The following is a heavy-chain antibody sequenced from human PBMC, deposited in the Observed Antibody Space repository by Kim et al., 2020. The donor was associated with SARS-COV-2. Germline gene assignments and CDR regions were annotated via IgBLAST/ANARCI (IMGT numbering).Heavy chain of an antibody. V-gene: IGHV4-4*07. CDR2: ISTSGST. CDR3: ANSIVGATRDAFDI. D-gene: IGHD1-26*01. CDR1: GDSISSYY. Sequence: SETLSLTCTVSGDSISSYYWSWIRQPAGKGLEWIGRISTSGSTNYNPSLKSRVTMSVDTSKSQFSLKLSSVTAADTAVYYCANSIVGATRDAFDIWGQGTLVTVSS. J-gene: IGHJ3*02.